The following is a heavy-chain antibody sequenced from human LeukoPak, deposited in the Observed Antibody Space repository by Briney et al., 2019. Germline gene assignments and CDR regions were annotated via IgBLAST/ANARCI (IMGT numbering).Heavy chain of an antibody. D-gene: IGHD2-2*01. CDR1: GFIFSNYA. CDR3: AKDSVLYCSTTSCYAVDTTMVDY. V-gene: IGHV3-23*01. J-gene: IGHJ4*02. Sequence: GGSLRLSCAASGFIFSNYAMSWVRQAPGKGLEWVSGLGGRGDITHYADSVKGRFTISRDNSKSTLYLQMNGLRAEDTAMYYCAKDSVLYCSTTSCYAVDTTMVDYWGQGTLVTVSS. CDR2: LGGRGDIT.